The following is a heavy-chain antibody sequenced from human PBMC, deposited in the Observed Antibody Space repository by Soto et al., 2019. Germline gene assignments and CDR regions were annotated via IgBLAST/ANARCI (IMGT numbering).Heavy chain of an antibody. CDR2: ISYDGSNK. V-gene: IGHV3-30*18. D-gene: IGHD2-15*01. CDR3: AKDPALCSGGSCYYYYYMDV. J-gene: IGHJ6*03. CDR1: GFTFSSYG. Sequence: GGSLRLSCAASGFTFSSYGMHWVRQAPGKGLEWVAVISYDGSNKYYADSVKGRFTISRDNSKNTLYLQMNSLRAEDTAVYYCAKDPALCSGGSCYYYYYMDVWGKGTTVTVSS.